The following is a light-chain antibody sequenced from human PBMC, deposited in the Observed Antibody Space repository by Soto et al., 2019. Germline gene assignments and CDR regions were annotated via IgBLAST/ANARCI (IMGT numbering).Light chain of an antibody. J-gene: IGKJ2*01. V-gene: IGKV1-5*01. CDR2: DAS. Sequence: DIPMTQSPSTLSASAGDRVTITCRASQSICSWLAWYQQKPGKAPKLLIYDASSLESGVTSRFRGSGSGTGFSHTIRTLQPDDFATFFCQLYISYALTFGQGTQLGIK. CDR3: QLYISYALT. CDR1: QSICSW.